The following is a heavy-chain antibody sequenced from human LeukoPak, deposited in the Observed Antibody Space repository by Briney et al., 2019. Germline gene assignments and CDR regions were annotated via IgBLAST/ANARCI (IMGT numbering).Heavy chain of an antibody. Sequence: PSQTLSLTCTVSGGSISSGGYYWSWIRQHPGKGLEWIGYIYYSGSTYYNPSLKSRVTISVDTSKNQFSLKLSSVTAADTAVYYCARDNDPNDYYDSSGYDCWGERTLVTVSS. J-gene: IGHJ4*02. D-gene: IGHD3-22*01. CDR1: GGSISSGGYY. CDR3: ARDNDPNDYYDSSGYDC. CDR2: IYYSGST. V-gene: IGHV4-31*03.